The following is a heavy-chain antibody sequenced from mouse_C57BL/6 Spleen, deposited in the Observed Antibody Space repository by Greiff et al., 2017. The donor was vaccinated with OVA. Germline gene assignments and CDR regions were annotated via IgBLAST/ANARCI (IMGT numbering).Heavy chain of an antibody. Sequence: QSGAELVRPGASVTLSCKASGYTFTDYEMHWVKQTPVHGLEWIGAIDPETGGTAYNQKFKGKAILTADKSSSTAYMELRSLTSEDSAVYYCTKIYYGSRYFDYWGQGTTLTVSS. CDR2: IDPETGGT. V-gene: IGHV1-15*01. CDR3: TKIYYGSRYFDY. CDR1: GYTFTDYE. J-gene: IGHJ2*01. D-gene: IGHD1-1*01.